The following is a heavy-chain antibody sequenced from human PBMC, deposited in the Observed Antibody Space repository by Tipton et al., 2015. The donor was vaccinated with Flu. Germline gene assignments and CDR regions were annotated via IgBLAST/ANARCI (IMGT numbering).Heavy chain of an antibody. CDR2: IKQDGSER. J-gene: IGHJ4*02. D-gene: IGHD3-10*01. CDR1: GFTFSDYW. Sequence: SLRLSCAASGFTFSDYWMAWVRQAPGKGLEWVANIKQDGSERYYVDSVKGRFTISRDNVKNSLFLQMNSLRAEDTAVYYCVRKGFGDYWGQGILVTVSS. CDR3: VRKGFGDY. V-gene: IGHV3-7*01.